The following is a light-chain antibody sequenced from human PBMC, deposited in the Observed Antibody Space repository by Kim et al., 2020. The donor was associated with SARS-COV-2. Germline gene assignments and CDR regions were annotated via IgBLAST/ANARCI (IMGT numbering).Light chain of an antibody. CDR3: AAWDNSLKGYV. J-gene: IGLJ1*01. CDR1: SSNIGSNT. Sequence: GQRVTISCSGSSSNIGSNTVNWYPQLPGTAPKLLTYTNNQRPSGVPDRFSGSKSGTSASLAISGLQSEDEAEYYCAAWDNSLKGYVFGTGTKVTVL. V-gene: IGLV1-44*01. CDR2: TNN.